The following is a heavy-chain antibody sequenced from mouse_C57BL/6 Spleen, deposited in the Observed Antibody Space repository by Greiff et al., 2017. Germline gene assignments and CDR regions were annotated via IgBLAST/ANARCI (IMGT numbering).Heavy chain of an antibody. V-gene: IGHV3-6*01. D-gene: IGHD2-4*01. J-gene: IGHJ3*01. CDR2: ISYDGSN. CDR1: GYSITSGYY. Sequence: ESGPGLVKPSQSLSLTCSVTGYSITSGYYWNWIRQFPGNKLEWMGYISYDGSNNYNPSLKNRISITRDTSKNQFFLKLNSVTTEDTATYYCASGDYDYRFAYWGQGTLVTVSA. CDR3: ASGDYDYRFAY.